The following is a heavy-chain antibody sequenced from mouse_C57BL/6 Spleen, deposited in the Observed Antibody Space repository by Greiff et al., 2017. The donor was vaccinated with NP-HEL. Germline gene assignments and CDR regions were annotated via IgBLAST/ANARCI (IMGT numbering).Heavy chain of an antibody. CDR3: ARGRNVYGYDDGFDY. CDR1: GYSITSGYY. CDR2: ISYDGSN. Sequence: EVQLQQSGPGLVKPSQSLSLTCSVTGYSITSGYYWNWIRQFPGNKLEWMGYISYDGSNNYNPSLKNRISITRDTSKNQFFLKLNSVTTEDTATYYCARGRNVYGYDDGFDYWGQGTTLTVSS. J-gene: IGHJ2*01. D-gene: IGHD2-2*01. V-gene: IGHV3-6*01.